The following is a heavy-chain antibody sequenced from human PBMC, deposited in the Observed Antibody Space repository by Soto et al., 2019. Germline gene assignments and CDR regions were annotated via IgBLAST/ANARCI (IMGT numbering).Heavy chain of an antibody. V-gene: IGHV3-66*01. D-gene: IGHD3-16*01. CDR1: GFTVSNNY. CDR2: IYSGGDT. CDR3: AAYLPAVQTPVKQ. Sequence: EVQLVESGGGLDQPGGSLRLSCAASGFTVSNNYMSWVRQSPGKGLEWVSLIYSGGDTKYADSMKGRSTISRDSSTNTLFRKMNSLRAEVNDIFCCAAYLPAVQTPVKQGGQCTAFIASS. J-gene: IGHJ1*01.